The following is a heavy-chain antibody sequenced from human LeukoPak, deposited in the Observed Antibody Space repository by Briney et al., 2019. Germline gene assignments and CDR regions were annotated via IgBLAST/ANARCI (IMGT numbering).Heavy chain of an antibody. J-gene: IGHJ4*02. Sequence: ASVKVSCKASGYTFTSYGISWVRQAPGQGLVWMGWISAYNGNTNYAQKLQGRVTMTTDTSTSTAYMELRGLRSDDTAVYYCARGPIVVVPAAMNYWGQGTLVTVSS. CDR3: ARGPIVVVPAAMNY. V-gene: IGHV1-18*01. D-gene: IGHD2-2*01. CDR2: ISAYNGNT. CDR1: GYTFTSYG.